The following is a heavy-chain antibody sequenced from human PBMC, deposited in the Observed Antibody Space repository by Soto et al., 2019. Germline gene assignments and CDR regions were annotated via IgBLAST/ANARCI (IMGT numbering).Heavy chain of an antibody. CDR3: AGVRFGGERWFDP. J-gene: IGHJ5*02. CDR1: GGSFSGYY. V-gene: IGHV4-34*01. CDR2: INQSGTT. Sequence: QVQLQQWGAGLLKPSETLSLTCAVYGGSFSGYYWSWIRQSPEKGLEWIGEINQSGTTNYNPSLEGRVTISVDTSKTQFSLMLTSLTAADTAVYYCAGVRFGGERWFDPWGQGTLVTVSS. D-gene: IGHD3-10*01.